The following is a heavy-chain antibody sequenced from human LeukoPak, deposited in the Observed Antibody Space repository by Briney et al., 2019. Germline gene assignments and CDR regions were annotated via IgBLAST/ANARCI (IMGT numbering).Heavy chain of an antibody. D-gene: IGHD6-13*01. V-gene: IGHV6-1*01. CDR1: GDSVSSNSAA. CDR3: ARSFSEDSSSWYRPLPFDY. CDR2: TYYRSKWYS. J-gene: IGHJ4*02. Sequence: SQTLSLTCAISGDSVSSNSAAWNWIRQSPSRGLEWLGRTYYRSKWYSDFAVSVKSRITINPDTSRNQFSLQLNSLTPEDTALYYCARSFSEDSSSWYRPLPFDYWGQGTLVTVSS.